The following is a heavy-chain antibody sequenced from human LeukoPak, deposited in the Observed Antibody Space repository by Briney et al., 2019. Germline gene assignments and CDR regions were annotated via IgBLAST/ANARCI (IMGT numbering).Heavy chain of an antibody. V-gene: IGHV4-34*01. CDR3: ARGLVVVVPAATHPSHYDY. D-gene: IGHD2-2*01. CDR2: INHSGST. CDR1: GGSFSGYY. J-gene: IGHJ4*02. Sequence: ETLSLTCAVYGGSFSGYYWSWIRQPPGKGLEWIGEINHSGSTNYNPSLKSRVTISVDTSKNQFSLKLSSVTAADTAVYYCARGLVVVVPAATHPSHYDYWGQGTLVTVSP.